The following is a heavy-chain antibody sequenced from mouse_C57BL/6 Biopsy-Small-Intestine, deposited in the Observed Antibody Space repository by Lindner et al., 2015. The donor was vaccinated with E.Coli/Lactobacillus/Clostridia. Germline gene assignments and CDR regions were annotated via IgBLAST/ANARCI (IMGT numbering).Heavy chain of an antibody. CDR2: IDPEDGDT. CDR3: ARLFITTVVVTEEWYFDV. J-gene: IGHJ1*03. Sequence: VQLQESGAELVKPGASVKLSCTASGFNIKDYYMHWVKQRPEQGLEWIGRIDPEDGDTEYAPKFQGKATITADTSSNTAYLQLSSLTSEDTAVYYCARLFITTVVVTEEWYFDVWGTGTTVTVSS. CDR1: GFNIKDYY. V-gene: IGHV14-2*01. D-gene: IGHD1-1*01.